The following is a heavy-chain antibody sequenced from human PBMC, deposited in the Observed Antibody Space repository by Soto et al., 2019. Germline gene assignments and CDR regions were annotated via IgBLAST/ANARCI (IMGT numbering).Heavy chain of an antibody. J-gene: IGHJ6*02. CDR3: ARDQGGSLAVARYYYYYGMDV. D-gene: IGHD6-19*01. CDR2: IWYDGSNK. Sequence: PGGSLRLSCAASGFTFSSYGMHWVRQAPGKGLEWVAVIWYDGSNKYYADSVKGRFTISRDNSKNTLYLQMNSLRAEDTAVYYCARDQGGSLAVARYYYYYGMDVWGQGTTVTVSS. CDR1: GFTFSSYG. V-gene: IGHV3-33*01.